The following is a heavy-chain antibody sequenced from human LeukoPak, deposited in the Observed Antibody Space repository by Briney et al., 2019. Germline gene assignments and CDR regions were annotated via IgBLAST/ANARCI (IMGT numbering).Heavy chain of an antibody. CDR1: AYTFTGYY. J-gene: IGHJ4*02. CDR2: INPNSGGT. V-gene: IGHV1-2*06. CDR3: AKIVGATNEVFDY. D-gene: IGHD1-26*01. Sequence: GASVKVSCKASAYTFTGYYVHWVRQPPGQGLEWMGRINPNSGGTNYEQKFQGRVTMTRDTSISTAYMELSRLRSDDTAVYYCAKIVGATNEVFDYWGQGTLVTVSS.